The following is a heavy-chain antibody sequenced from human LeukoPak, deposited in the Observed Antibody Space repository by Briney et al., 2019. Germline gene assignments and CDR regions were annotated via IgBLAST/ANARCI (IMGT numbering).Heavy chain of an antibody. D-gene: IGHD6-13*01. Sequence: GGSLRLSCAASGFTFSSYAMSWVRQAPGKGLEWVSAISGSGGSTYYADSVKGRFTIPRDNSKNTLYLQMNSLRAEDTAVYYCAKAPSSSSWFDYWGQGTLVTVSS. V-gene: IGHV3-23*01. CDR2: ISGSGGST. CDR1: GFTFSSYA. J-gene: IGHJ4*02. CDR3: AKAPSSSSWFDY.